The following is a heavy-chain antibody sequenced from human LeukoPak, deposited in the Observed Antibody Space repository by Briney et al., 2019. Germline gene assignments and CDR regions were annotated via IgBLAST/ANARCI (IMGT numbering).Heavy chain of an antibody. D-gene: IGHD2-2*01. J-gene: IGHJ6*02. CDR2: ISAYNGNT. Sequence: ASVKVSCKASGYTFTSYGISWVRQAPGQGLEWMGWISAYNGNTNYAQKLQGRVTMTTDTSTSTAYMELRSLRSDDTAVYYCARGTPAASFNYYYYGMDVWGQGTTVTVSS. V-gene: IGHV1-18*01. CDR1: GYTFTSYG. CDR3: ARGTPAASFNYYYYGMDV.